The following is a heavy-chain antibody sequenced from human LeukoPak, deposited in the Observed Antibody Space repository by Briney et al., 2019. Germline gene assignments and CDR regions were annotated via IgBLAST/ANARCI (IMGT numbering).Heavy chain of an antibody. CDR1: GYSFETSW. CDR2: IYPGDSDT. V-gene: IGHV5-51*01. D-gene: IGHD3-3*01. Sequence: GESLSSSCQGFGYSFETSWIGCVRPMPGKGLGWMGSIYPGDSDTRYSPSSQGQVTTSAAKSISTAYLQWSSLKASDTAMYYCALGSGDYWGQGTLVTVSS. CDR3: ALGSGDY. J-gene: IGHJ4*02.